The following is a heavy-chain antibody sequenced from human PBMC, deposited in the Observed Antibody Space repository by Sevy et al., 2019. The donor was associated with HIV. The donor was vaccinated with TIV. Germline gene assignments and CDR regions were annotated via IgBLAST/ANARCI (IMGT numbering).Heavy chain of an antibody. J-gene: IGHJ6*02. CDR2: ISYDGSNK. Sequence: GGSLRLSCAASGFTFSSYAMHWVRQAPGKGLEWVAVISYDGSNKYYADSVKGRFTISRDNSKNTLYLQMNSLRAEDTAVYYCARDGVLRFLAWSYTGMDVWGQGTTVTVSS. CDR3: ARDGVLRFLAWSYTGMDV. V-gene: IGHV3-30-3*01. CDR1: GFTFSSYA. D-gene: IGHD3-3*01.